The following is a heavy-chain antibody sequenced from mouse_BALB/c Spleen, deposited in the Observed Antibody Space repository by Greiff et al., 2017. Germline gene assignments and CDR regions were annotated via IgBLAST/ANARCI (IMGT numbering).Heavy chain of an antibody. CDR1: GYSITSDYA. J-gene: IGHJ4*01. D-gene: IGHD2-4*01. CDR2: ISYSGST. Sequence: EVQLQQSGPGLVKPSQSLSLTCTVTGYSITSDYAWNWIRQFPGNKLEWMGYISYSGSTSYNPSLKSRISITRDTSKNQFFLQLNSVTTEDTATYYCARSMITLYYAMDYWGQGTSVTVSS. V-gene: IGHV3-2*02. CDR3: ARSMITLYYAMDY.